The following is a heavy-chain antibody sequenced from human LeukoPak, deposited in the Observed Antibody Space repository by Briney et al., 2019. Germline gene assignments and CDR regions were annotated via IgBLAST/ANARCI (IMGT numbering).Heavy chain of an antibody. J-gene: IGHJ5*02. V-gene: IGHV4-34*01. CDR1: GYSISSGYY. D-gene: IGHD6-19*01. CDR2: INHSGST. Sequence: PSETLSLTCAVSGYSISSGYYWSWIRQPPGKGLEWIGEINHSGSTNYNPSLKSRVTISVDTSKNQFSLKLSSVTAADTAVYYCARGRPSVAGSNWFDPWGQGTLVTVSS. CDR3: ARGRPSVAGSNWFDP.